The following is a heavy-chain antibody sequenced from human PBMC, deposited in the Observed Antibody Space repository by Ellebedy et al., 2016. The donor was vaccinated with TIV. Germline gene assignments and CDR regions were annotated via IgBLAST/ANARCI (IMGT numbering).Heavy chain of an antibody. CDR1: GFTFSDYY. J-gene: IGHJ3*02. CDR2: INSDSAYT. CDR3: ARGHYYDSRGYFFEAFDI. D-gene: IGHD3-22*01. V-gene: IGHV3-11*05. Sequence: GESLKISXAASGFTFSDYYMSWIRQAPGKGLEWISYINSDSAYTNHADSVKGRFTISRDNAKSSLYLQMNSLRAEDTAVYYCARGHYYDSRGYFFEAFDIWGRGTMVTVSS.